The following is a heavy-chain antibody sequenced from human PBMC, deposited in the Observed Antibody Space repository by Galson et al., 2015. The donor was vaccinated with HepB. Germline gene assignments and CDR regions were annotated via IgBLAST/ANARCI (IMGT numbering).Heavy chain of an antibody. CDR1: GFTFSSYS. D-gene: IGHD2-15*01. Sequence: SLRLSCAASGFTFSSYSMNWVRQAPGKGLEWVSYISSSSSTIYYADSVKGRFTISRDNAKNSLYLQMNSLRAEDTAVYYCARAGLYIDCSGGSCYFDDYYYGMDVWGQGTTVTVSS. V-gene: IGHV3-48*04. J-gene: IGHJ6*02. CDR2: ISSSSSTI. CDR3: ARAGLYIDCSGGSCYFDDYYYGMDV.